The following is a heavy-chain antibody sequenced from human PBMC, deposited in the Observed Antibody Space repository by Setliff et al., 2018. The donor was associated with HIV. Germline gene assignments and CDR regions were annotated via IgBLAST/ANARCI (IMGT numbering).Heavy chain of an antibody. V-gene: IGHV3-15*01. D-gene: IGHD3-10*01. CDR2: IKSKTDGGTT. CDR3: TTDQWWFGF. J-gene: IGHJ6*02. Sequence: PGGSLRLSCAASGLTFANTLMSWVRQTPGKGLEWVGRIKSKTDGGTTDYAAPVKGRFTISRDDSKNTLYLQMNSLKTEDTAVYYCTTDQWWFGFWGQGTTVTVSS. CDR1: GLTFANTL.